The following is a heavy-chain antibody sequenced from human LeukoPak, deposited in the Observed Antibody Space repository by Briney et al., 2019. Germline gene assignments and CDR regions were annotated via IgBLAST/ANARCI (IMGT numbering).Heavy chain of an antibody. J-gene: IGHJ4*02. D-gene: IGHD3-9*01. CDR2: IRGSGGRT. CDR3: AKVWPVILTGYYNPDY. V-gene: IGHV3-23*01. Sequence: GGPPRLSCAASGFTLSSYAMSCVRQAPGRGGEWVSAIRGSGGRTYYADSVKGRFTISRDNSKTTLYLQMNSLRAEDTAVYYCAKVWPVILTGYYNPDYWGQGTLVTVSS. CDR1: GFTLSSYA.